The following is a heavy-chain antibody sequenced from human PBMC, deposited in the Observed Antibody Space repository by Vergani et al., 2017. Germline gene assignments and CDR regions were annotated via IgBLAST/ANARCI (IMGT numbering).Heavy chain of an antibody. CDR1: GFAFGDFG. V-gene: IGHV3-20*04. Sequence: EVQLVESGGGVVRPGGSLRLSCVGSGFAFGDFGMSWVRQVPGKGLVWDDGINWNGGTTIYGDPVTGRFTISRDNAKNSLYLQMNSLRDGDTALYYCVRREGHNQAPFDNWGQGTLVIVSS. CDR2: INWNGGTT. CDR3: VRREGHNQAPFDN. D-gene: IGHD5-24*01. J-gene: IGHJ4*02.